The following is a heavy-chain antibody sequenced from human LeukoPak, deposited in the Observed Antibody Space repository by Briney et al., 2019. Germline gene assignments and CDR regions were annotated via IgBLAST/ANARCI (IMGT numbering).Heavy chain of an antibody. CDR1: GYTFTSYG. J-gene: IGHJ4*02. Sequence: ASVKVSCKASGYTFTSYGISWVRQAPGQGLEWMGWISAYNGNTNYAQKLQGRVTMTTDTSTSTAYMELRSLRSDDTAVYYCARARPYCSGTSGPIRLYGSGWSEADYWGQGTLVTVSS. D-gene: IGHD2-2*01. V-gene: IGHV1-18*01. CDR2: ISAYNGNT. CDR3: ARARPYCSGTSGPIRLYGSGWSEADY.